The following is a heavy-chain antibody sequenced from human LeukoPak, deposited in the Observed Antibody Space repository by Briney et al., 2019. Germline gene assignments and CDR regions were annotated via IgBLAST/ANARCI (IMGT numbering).Heavy chain of an antibody. V-gene: IGHV1-2*02. D-gene: IGHD4-17*01. CDR2: INPNSGGT. CDR1: GYTFTSYY. Sequence: GASVKVSCKASGYTFTSYYMHWVRQAPGQGLEWMGWINPNSGGTNYAQKFQGRVTMTRDTSISTAYMELSRLRSDDTAVYYCARASRNGDYGDWFDPWGQGTLVTVSS. CDR3: ARASRNGDYGDWFDP. J-gene: IGHJ5*02.